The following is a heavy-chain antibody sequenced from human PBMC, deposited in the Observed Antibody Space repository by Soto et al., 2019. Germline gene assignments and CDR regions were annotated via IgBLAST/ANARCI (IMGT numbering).Heavy chain of an antibody. CDR2: LKSKTDGGTI. Sequence: EVQLVESGGDLVKPGGSLRLSCAASGFTFNNAWMNWVRQAPGKGLEWVGRLKSKTDGGTIDYAAPVKGRFTISGDDSKNALFLQMNNLKIEDTVVYYCTTTEELRVFPYYFDYWGQGTLVTVSS. D-gene: IGHD3-10*01. CDR1: GFTFNNAW. V-gene: IGHV3-15*07. J-gene: IGHJ4*02. CDR3: TTTEELRVFPYYFDY.